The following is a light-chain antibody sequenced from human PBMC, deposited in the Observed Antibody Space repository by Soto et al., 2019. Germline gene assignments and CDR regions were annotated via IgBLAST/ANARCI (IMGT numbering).Light chain of an antibody. CDR2: RNN. CDR1: TSNIGSNY. CDR3: AAWDDSLSGTV. V-gene: IGLV1-47*01. J-gene: IGLJ7*02. Sequence: QAVVTQPPSASGTPGQRVTISCSGSTSNIGSNYVYWYQQLPGTAPKLLIYRNNQRPSGVPDRFSGSKSGTSASLAISGLRSEDEADYYCAAWDDSLSGTVFGGGTQLTAL.